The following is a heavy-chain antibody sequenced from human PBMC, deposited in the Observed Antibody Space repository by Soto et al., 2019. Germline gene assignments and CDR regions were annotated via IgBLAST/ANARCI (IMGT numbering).Heavy chain of an antibody. Sequence: GGSLRLSCAASGFTFSSYSMNWVRQAPGKGLEWVSSISSSSSYIYYADSVKGRFTISRDNAKNSLYLQMNSLRAEDTAVYYCARDSPSSSSFDYWGQGTLVTVSS. CDR3: ARDSPSSSSFDY. CDR2: ISSSSSYI. CDR1: GFTFSSYS. V-gene: IGHV3-21*01. J-gene: IGHJ4*02. D-gene: IGHD6-6*01.